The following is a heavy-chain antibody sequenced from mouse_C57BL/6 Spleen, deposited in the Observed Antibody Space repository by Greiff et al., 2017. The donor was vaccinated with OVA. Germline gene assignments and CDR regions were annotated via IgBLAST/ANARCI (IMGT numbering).Heavy chain of an antibody. D-gene: IGHD2-1*01. CDR2: IYPGDGDT. J-gene: IGHJ2*01. V-gene: IGHV1-80*01. CDR3: ARKGNYEDDY. CDR1: GYAFSSYW. Sequence: QVQLKESGAELVKPGASVKISCKASGYAFSSYWMNWVKQRPGKGLEWIGQIYPGDGDTNYNGKFKGKATLTADKSSSTAYMQLSSLTSEDSTVYFCARKGNYEDDYWGQGTTLTVSS.